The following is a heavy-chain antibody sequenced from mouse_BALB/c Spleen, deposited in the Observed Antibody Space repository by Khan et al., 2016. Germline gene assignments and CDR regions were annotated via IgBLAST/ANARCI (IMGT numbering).Heavy chain of an antibody. CDR2: ISSGGSYT. Sequence: EVELVESGGGLVKPGGSLSLSCAASGFTFSSYAMSWVRQSPEKRLEWVAEISSGGSYTYYPDTVTGRITISRDTAKNTLYLEMSSLRSEDTAMYCGARAYSPYWGQGTLVTVSA. CDR3: ARAYSPY. D-gene: IGHD2-12*01. V-gene: IGHV5-9-4*01. J-gene: IGHJ3*01. CDR1: GFTFSSYA.